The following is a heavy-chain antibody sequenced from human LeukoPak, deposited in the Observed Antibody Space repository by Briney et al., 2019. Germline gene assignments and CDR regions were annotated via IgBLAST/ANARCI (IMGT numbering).Heavy chain of an antibody. J-gene: IGHJ4*02. CDR1: GFTFNSYW. V-gene: IGHV3-7*01. CDR3: ASSKGFDY. CDR2: INLDGSEK. Sequence: GGSLRLSCAASGFTFNSYWMNWVRQAPGKGLEWVANINLDGSEKYYVDSVKGRFTISRDNAKNSLYLQMNSLRAEDTAVYYCASSKGFDYWGQETLVTVSS.